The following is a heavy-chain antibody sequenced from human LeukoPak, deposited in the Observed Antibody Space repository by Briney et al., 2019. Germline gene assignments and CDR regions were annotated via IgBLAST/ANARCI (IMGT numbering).Heavy chain of an antibody. CDR2: INPNSGGT. Sequence: ASVKVSCKASGYIFTSYYMHWVRQAPGQGLEWMGWINPNSGGTNHAQKFQGRVTMTRDTSISTAYMELSRLRSDDTAVYYCARAGWLYWGQGTLVTVSS. CDR3: ARAGWLY. V-gene: IGHV1-2*02. J-gene: IGHJ4*02. CDR1: GYIFTSYY. D-gene: IGHD3-9*01.